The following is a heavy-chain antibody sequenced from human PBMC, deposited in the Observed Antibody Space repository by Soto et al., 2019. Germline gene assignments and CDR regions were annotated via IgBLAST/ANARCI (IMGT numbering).Heavy chain of an antibody. J-gene: IGHJ4*02. V-gene: IGHV1-69*13. CDR2: VIPIFGTT. Sequence: SVKVSCKASGGTFSRFALSWVRQAPGQGLEWMGGVIPIFGTTKYAQNFQGRVTIIADESTSTSYMELSSLRSDDTAVYYCAGSSLGGVVIITGNLDYWGQGALVTVSS. CDR3: AGSSLGGVVIITGNLDY. D-gene: IGHD3-22*01. CDR1: GGTFSRFA.